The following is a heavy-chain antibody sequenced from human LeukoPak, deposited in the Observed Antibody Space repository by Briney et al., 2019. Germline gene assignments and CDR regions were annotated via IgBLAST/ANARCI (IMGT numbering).Heavy chain of an antibody. V-gene: IGHV3-21*01. J-gene: IGHJ4*02. CDR3: ARDRGYCSSTSCYTEIDY. CDR2: ISSSSSYI. D-gene: IGHD2-2*02. Sequence: GGSLRLSCAASGFTFSSYSMNWVRQAPGKGLEWVSSISSSSSYIYYADSVKGRFTISRDNAKNSLYLHMNSLGAEDTAVYYCARDRGYCSSTSCYTEIDYWGQGTLVTVSS. CDR1: GFTFSSYS.